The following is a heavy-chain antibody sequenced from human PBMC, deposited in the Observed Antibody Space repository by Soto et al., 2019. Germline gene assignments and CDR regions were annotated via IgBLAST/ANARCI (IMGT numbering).Heavy chain of an antibody. CDR1: GGSFSGYY. Sequence: PSETLSLTCAVYGGSFSGYYWSWIRQPPGKWREWIGEINHSGSTNYNPPLKSRVTISEDTSKSQFSLKVNSMTAAATAGYYCARYRREAVAGYTLDNWGQGILVTVSS. V-gene: IGHV4-34*01. CDR3: ARYRREAVAGYTLDN. CDR2: INHSGST. J-gene: IGHJ4*02. D-gene: IGHD6-13*01.